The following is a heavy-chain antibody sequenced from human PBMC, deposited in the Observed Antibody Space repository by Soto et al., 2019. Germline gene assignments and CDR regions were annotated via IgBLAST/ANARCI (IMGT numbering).Heavy chain of an antibody. CDR2: ISSSSSTI. J-gene: IGHJ4*02. V-gene: IGHV3-48*02. Sequence: EVQLVESGGGLVQPGGSLRLSCAASGFTFSSYSMNWVRKAPGRGLEWVSYISSSSSTIYYADSVKGRFTISRDNAKNSLYLQMNSLRDEDTAVYYCARGNNWNYFQDYWGQGTLVTVSS. CDR1: GFTFSSYS. D-gene: IGHD1-7*01. CDR3: ARGNNWNYFQDY.